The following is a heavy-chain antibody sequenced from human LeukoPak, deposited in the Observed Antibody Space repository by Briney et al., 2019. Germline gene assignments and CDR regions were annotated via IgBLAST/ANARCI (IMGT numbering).Heavy chain of an antibody. CDR3: AKDSIPLYGDYVPNWFDP. J-gene: IGHJ5*02. D-gene: IGHD4-17*01. CDR2: ISWNSGSI. V-gene: IGHV3-9*01. Sequence: PGGSLRLSCAASGFTFDDYAMHWVRQAPGKGLEWVSGISWNSGSIGYADSVKGRFTISRDNAKNSLYLQMNSLRAEDTALYYCAKDSIPLYGDYVPNWFDPWGQGTLVTVSS. CDR1: GFTFDDYA.